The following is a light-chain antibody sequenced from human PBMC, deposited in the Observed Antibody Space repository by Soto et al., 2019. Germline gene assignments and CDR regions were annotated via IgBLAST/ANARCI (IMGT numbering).Light chain of an antibody. CDR1: QSVSGNY. CDR3: QQYGSSPPYT. Sequence: EIVLTQSPGTLYWSAGERATLSCRASQSVSGNYLAWYQQKPGQSPRRLIYGSSDRATGIPDRFSGSGSGTDFTLTITRVEPEDFAVYYCQQYGSSPPYTFGQGTKLEIK. CDR2: GSS. V-gene: IGKV3-20*01. J-gene: IGKJ2*01.